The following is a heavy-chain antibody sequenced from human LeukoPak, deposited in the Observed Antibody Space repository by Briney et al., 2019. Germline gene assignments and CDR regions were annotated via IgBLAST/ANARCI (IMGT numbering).Heavy chain of an antibody. J-gene: IGHJ4*02. V-gene: IGHV3-48*02. CDR3: ARVTVVGANHVDY. CDR1: GFTFSSYG. D-gene: IGHD1-26*01. CDR2: ISSSSSTI. Sequence: PGGSLRLSCAASGFTFSSYGMNWVRQAPGKGLERVSYISSSSSTIYYVDSVKGRFTISRDNAKNSLYLQMNSLGDEDTAVYFCARVTVVGANHVDYWGQGTLVTVSS.